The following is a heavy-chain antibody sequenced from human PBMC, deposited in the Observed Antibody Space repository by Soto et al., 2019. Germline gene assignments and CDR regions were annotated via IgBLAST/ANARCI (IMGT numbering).Heavy chain of an antibody. CDR2: INPNSGGT. V-gene: IGHV1-2*02. Sequence: GASVKVSCKASGYTFTGFYMHWVRQAPGQGLEWMGWINPNSGGTSYAQKFQGRVTMTRDTSISTVSMELNRLRSDDTAGYYCARDLAGDDYFDYWGQGTLVTVSS. CDR1: GYTFTGFY. CDR3: ARDLAGDDYFDY. D-gene: IGHD6-19*01. J-gene: IGHJ4*02.